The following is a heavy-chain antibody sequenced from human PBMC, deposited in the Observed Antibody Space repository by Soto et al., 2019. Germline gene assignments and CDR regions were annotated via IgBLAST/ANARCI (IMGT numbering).Heavy chain of an antibody. J-gene: IGHJ6*02. CDR1: GYPFTDLY. V-gene: IGHV1-2*04. Sequence: GASVKVSCKPSGYPFTDLYTHWVRQAPGLGLEWMGWINPNSGGTNYAQKFQGWVTMTRDTSISTAYMELSRLRSDDTAVYYCARDVIAVAGTDYYYGMDVWGQGTTVTVSS. CDR2: INPNSGGT. CDR3: ARDVIAVAGTDYYYGMDV. D-gene: IGHD6-19*01.